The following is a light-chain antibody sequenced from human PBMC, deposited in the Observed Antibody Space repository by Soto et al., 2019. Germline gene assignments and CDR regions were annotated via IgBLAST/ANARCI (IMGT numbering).Light chain of an antibody. CDR1: QSVSNT. CDR3: QQYNSWPT. Sequence: EIVMTQSPATLSVSPGERATLSCRASQSVSNTLAWYQQKPGQPPRLLIYGASVRATGVPARFSGSGSGTEFPLTISSLQSEDFEVYYCQQYNSWPTFGPGTKVDIK. CDR2: GAS. V-gene: IGKV3-15*01. J-gene: IGKJ3*01.